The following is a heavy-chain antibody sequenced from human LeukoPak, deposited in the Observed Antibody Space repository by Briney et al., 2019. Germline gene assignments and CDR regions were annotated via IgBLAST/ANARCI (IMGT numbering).Heavy chain of an antibody. Sequence: ASVKVSCKAPGYTFTSYDINWVRQATGQGLEWMGWMNPNSGNTGYAQKFQGRVTMTRNTSISTAYMELSSLRSEDTAVYYCATAHSYSSSSFDPWGQGTLVTVSS. CDR2: MNPNSGNT. CDR1: GYTFTSYD. D-gene: IGHD6-6*01. V-gene: IGHV1-8*01. CDR3: ATAHSYSSSSFDP. J-gene: IGHJ5*02.